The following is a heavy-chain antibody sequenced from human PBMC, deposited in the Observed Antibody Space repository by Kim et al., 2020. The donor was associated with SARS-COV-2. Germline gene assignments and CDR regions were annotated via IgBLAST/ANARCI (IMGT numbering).Heavy chain of an antibody. D-gene: IGHD3-10*01. CDR2: ISSSSSYT. V-gene: IGHV3-11*03. Sequence: GGSLRLSCAASGFTFSDYYMSWIRQAPGKGLEWVSYISSSSSYTNYADSVKGRFTISRDNAKNSLYLQMNSLRAEDTAVYYCASRADGSGADDYWGQGTLVTVSS. J-gene: IGHJ4*02. CDR3: ASRADGSGADDY. CDR1: GFTFSDYY.